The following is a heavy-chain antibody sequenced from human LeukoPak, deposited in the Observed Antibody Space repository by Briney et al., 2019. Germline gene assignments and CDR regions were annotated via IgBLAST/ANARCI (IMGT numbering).Heavy chain of an antibody. CDR2: ITNSSTTK. Sequence: PGGSLRLSCAASGFAFNTYSMNWVCQAPGKGLQWVSSITNSSTTKYYADSVKGRFTISRDNAKNSLYLQMDSLRDEDTAVYYCVRDAAYSAFNMWGQGTMVTVSP. D-gene: IGHD4-11*01. CDR1: GFAFNTYS. V-gene: IGHV3-48*02. J-gene: IGHJ3*02. CDR3: VRDAAYSAFNM.